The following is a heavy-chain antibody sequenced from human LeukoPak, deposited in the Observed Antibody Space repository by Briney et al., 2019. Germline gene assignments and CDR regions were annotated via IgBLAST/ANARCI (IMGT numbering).Heavy chain of an antibody. CDR1: GFTFSSYN. CDR3: AREGRGNWYFDL. J-gene: IGHJ2*01. CDR2: ISSSSSYI. Sequence: GGSLRLSCAASGFTFSSYNMNWVRQAPGKGLEWVSSISSSSSYIYYADSVKGRFTISRDNAKNSLYLQMNSLRAEDTAVYYCAREGRGNWYFDLWGRGTLVTVSS. V-gene: IGHV3-21*01. D-gene: IGHD1-26*01.